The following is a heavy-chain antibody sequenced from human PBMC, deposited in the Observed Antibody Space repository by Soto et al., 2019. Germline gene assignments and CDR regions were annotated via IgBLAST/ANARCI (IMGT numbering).Heavy chain of an antibody. J-gene: IGHJ4*02. V-gene: IGHV1-18*01. CDR1: GYTFTSYG. CDR3: AREGYYYGSSGYLDY. D-gene: IGHD3-22*01. Sequence: ASVKVSCKASGYTFTSYGISWVRQAPGQGLEWMGWISAYNGNTDYAQKLQGRVTMTTDTSTSTAYMELRSLRSDDTAVYYCAREGYYYGSSGYLDYWGQGTLVTVAS. CDR2: ISAYNGNT.